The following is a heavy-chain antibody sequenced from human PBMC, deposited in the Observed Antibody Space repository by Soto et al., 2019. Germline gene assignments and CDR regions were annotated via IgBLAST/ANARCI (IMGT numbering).Heavy chain of an antibody. J-gene: IGHJ4*02. CDR1: GITFSGFW. CDR2: VDSAGSGT. CDR3: ATVFEH. V-gene: IGHV3-74*01. Sequence: VPLVESGGGSVQPGGSLRLSCVASGITFSGFWMHWVRQVPGQGLVWVARVDSAGSGTSYADFVKGRFTISRDNAKNTLSLQMDSLRVEDTAVYYCATVFEHWGQGIPVTVSS.